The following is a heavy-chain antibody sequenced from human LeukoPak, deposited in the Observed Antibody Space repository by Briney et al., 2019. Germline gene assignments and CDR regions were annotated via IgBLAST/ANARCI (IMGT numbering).Heavy chain of an antibody. CDR1: GFTFSGYG. V-gene: IGHV3-23*01. J-gene: IGHJ3*02. D-gene: IGHD3-16*01. CDR3: ARISLGLTHAFDI. CDR2: ISGSGGST. Sequence: PGGSLRLSCAASGFTFSGYGMSWVRQAPGKGRKWVSAISGSGGSTYYADSVKGRITISRDNAKNSLYLQMNSLRAEDTAVYYCARISLGLTHAFDIWGQGTMVTVSS.